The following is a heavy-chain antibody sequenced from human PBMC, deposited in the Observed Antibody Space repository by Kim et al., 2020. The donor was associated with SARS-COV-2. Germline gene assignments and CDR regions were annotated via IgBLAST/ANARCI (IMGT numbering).Heavy chain of an antibody. D-gene: IGHD3-16*01. Sequence: WYNDYAVFVKGRITINAETSKNQFSLQLHSMTPEETAFYYCSRSLGYFDYWGQGTLVTVSS. CDR3: SRSLGYFDY. CDR2: WYN. V-gene: IGHV6-1*01. J-gene: IGHJ4*02.